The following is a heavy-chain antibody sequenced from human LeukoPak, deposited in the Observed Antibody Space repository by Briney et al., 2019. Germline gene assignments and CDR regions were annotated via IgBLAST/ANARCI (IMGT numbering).Heavy chain of an antibody. D-gene: IGHD3-16*01. Sequence: GGSLRLSCAASGFTFSTYWMDWVRQAPGKGLEWVANVKQDGSRKYYVDSVKGRFTISRDNAKNSLYLEMSSLRVEDTAVYYCARDWGDESRGQFDAFDIWGQGTRVTVSS. V-gene: IGHV3-7*04. CDR2: VKQDGSRK. J-gene: IGHJ3*02. CDR1: GFTFSTYW. CDR3: ARDWGDESRGQFDAFDI.